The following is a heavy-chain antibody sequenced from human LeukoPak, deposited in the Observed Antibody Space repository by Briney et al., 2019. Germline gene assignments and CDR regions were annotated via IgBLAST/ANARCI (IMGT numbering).Heavy chain of an antibody. Sequence: ASVKVSCKASGYTFTSYGISWVRQAPGQGLEWMGWISAYNGNTNYAQKLQGRVTMTTDTSTSTAYMELRSLRSDDTAVYYCARCPVASYYYDSSLTFDYWGQGTLVTVSS. D-gene: IGHD3-22*01. CDR2: ISAYNGNT. V-gene: IGHV1-18*01. CDR3: ARCPVASYYYDSSLTFDY. J-gene: IGHJ4*02. CDR1: GYTFTSYG.